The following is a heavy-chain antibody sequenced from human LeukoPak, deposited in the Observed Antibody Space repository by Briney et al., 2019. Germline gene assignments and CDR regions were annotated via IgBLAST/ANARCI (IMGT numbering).Heavy chain of an antibody. CDR3: AGSGFGPAAGY. Sequence: SETLSLTCAVHGGSFSGYYWSWIRQPPGKGLEWIGEINHSGSTNYNPSLKSRVTISVDTSKNQFSLKLSSVTAADTAVYYCAGSGFGPAAGYWGQGTLVTVSS. V-gene: IGHV4-34*01. J-gene: IGHJ4*02. D-gene: IGHD3-10*01. CDR1: GGSFSGYY. CDR2: INHSGST.